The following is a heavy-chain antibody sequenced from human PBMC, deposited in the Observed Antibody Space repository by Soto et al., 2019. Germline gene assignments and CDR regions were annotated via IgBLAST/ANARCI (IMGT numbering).Heavy chain of an antibody. Sequence: QVQLQESGPGLVKPSETLSLTCTVSGGSISSYYWSWIRQPPGKGLEWIGYIYYSGSTNYNPSRSSRVTISVDTSKNQSSRKLSSVTAADTAVYYGARRWGRSFDYWGQGTLVTVSS. CDR1: GGSISSYY. V-gene: IGHV4-59*08. CDR3: ARRWGRSFDY. J-gene: IGHJ4*02. D-gene: IGHD2-15*01. CDR2: IYYSGST.